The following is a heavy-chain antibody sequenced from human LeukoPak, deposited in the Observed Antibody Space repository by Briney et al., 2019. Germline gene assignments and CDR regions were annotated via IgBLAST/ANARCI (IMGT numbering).Heavy chain of an antibody. Sequence: GGSLRLSCAASGFTFSSYAMSWVRQAPGKGLEWVSAISGSGGSTYYADSVKGRFTISRDNSKNTLYLQMNSLRAEDTAVYYCAKESMDYDFWSGYPPNWFDPWGQGTLVTVSS. CDR1: GFTFSSYA. J-gene: IGHJ5*02. CDR3: AKESMDYDFWSGYPPNWFDP. V-gene: IGHV3-23*01. CDR2: ISGSGGST. D-gene: IGHD3-3*01.